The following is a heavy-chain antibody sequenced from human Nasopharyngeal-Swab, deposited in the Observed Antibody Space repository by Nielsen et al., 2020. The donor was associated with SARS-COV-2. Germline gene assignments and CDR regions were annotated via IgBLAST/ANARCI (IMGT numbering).Heavy chain of an antibody. CDR2: ISSSGSTI. D-gene: IGHD3-10*01. CDR1: GFTFSSDE. J-gene: IGHJ6*02. V-gene: IGHV3-48*03. CDR3: ARGGMVRGVIITYYYYGMAV. Sequence: GGSLRLSCAASGFTFSSDEMNWVRQAPGKGLEWVSYISSSGSTIYYADSVKGRFTISRDNAKNSLYLQMNSLRAEDTAVYYCARGGMVRGVIITYYYYGMAVWGQGTTVTVSS.